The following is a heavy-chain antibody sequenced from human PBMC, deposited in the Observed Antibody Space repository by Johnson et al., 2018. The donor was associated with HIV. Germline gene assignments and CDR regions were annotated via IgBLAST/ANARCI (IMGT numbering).Heavy chain of an antibody. CDR2: ISYDGSNK. V-gene: IGHV3-30-3*01. J-gene: IGHJ3*02. CDR1: GFTFSSYA. Sequence: VQLVESGGGVVQPGRSLRISCAASGFTFSSYAMHWVRQAPGKGLEWVAVISYDGSNKYYADSVKGRFTISRDNSKNTLYLQMNSLSAEDTAVYYCARAHPRADDAFDIWGQGTMVTVSS. CDR3: ARAHPRADDAFDI.